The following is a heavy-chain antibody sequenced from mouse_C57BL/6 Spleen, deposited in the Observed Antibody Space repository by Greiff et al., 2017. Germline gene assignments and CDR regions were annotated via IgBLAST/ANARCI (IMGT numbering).Heavy chain of an antibody. CDR1: GFTFSSYA. V-gene: IGHV5-9-1*02. J-gene: IGHJ2*01. CDR2: ISSGGDYI. CDR3: TRADGYFDY. Sequence: EVHLVESGEGLVQPGGSLTLSCAASGFTFSSYAMSWVRQTPEKRLAWVAYISSGGDYIYYADTVKGRFTISRDNARNTLYLQMSSLKSEDTAMYYCTRADGYFDYWGQGTTLTVSS.